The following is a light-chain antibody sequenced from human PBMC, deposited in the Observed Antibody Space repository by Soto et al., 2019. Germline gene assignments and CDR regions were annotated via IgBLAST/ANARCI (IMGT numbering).Light chain of an antibody. V-gene: IGKV3-11*01. Sequence: EIVLTETAATLSLSPGGRATLSCRASPSFTNFLAWYQQKPGQATGPLAYGAFNRATGIPARFSGSGSGTDFTLTISILEPEDSAIYYCQQRNIWPPVTFGQGTRLEIK. CDR1: PSFTNF. CDR2: GAF. CDR3: QQRNIWPPVT. J-gene: IGKJ5*01.